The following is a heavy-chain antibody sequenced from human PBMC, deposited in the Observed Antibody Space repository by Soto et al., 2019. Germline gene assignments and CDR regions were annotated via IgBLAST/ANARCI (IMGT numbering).Heavy chain of an antibody. J-gene: IGHJ6*02. CDR1: GGSISSGGXY. D-gene: IGHD2-15*01. CDR3: ARVGRXCXXXXXXXXXXXXXXXDV. Sequence: QVQLQESGPGLVXXSXTXSLTCTVSGGSISSGGXYWSWIRQHPGKGLEWIGYIYYSGSTYYNPSLKSRVTISVDTSKNQFSLKLSSVTAADTAVYYCARVGRXCXXXXXXXXXXXXXXXDVWGQGTTATVSS. V-gene: IGHV4-31*03. CDR2: IYYSGST.